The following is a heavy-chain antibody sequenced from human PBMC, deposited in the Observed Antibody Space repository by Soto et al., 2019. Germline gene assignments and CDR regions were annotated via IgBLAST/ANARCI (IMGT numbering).Heavy chain of an antibody. CDR3: ARHPSGASSGGGMDV. CDR2: IWYDGSNK. V-gene: IGHV3-33*01. Sequence: GGSLRLSCAASGFTFSSYGMHWVRQAPGKGLEWVAVIWYDGSNKYYADSVKGRFTISRDNSKNTLYLQMNSLRAEDTAVYYCARHPSGASSGGGMDVWGQGTTVTVSS. J-gene: IGHJ6*02. D-gene: IGHD3-10*01. CDR1: GFTFSSYG.